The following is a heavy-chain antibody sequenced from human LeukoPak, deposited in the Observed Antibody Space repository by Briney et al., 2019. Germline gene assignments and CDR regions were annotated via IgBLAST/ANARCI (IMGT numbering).Heavy chain of an antibody. Sequence: GGSLRLSCAASGFTFSSYSMNWVRQAPGKGLEWVAHIKPDSSETYYVDSVKGRFTISRDNAEKLVYLRMNSLRAEDTAVYYCATAVSIAGDSWGQGTLVTVSS. V-gene: IGHV3-7*01. CDR2: IKPDSSET. D-gene: IGHD2-21*01. J-gene: IGHJ5*01. CDR1: GFTFSSYS. CDR3: ATAVSIAGDS.